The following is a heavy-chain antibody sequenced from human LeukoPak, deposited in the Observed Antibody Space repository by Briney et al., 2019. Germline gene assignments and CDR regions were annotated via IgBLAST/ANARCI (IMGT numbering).Heavy chain of an antibody. D-gene: IGHD3-16*02. V-gene: IGHV3-48*01. CDR2: ISSSSSTI. CDR3: AKESGYSPSYYFDY. J-gene: IGHJ4*02. CDR1: GFTFSSYS. Sequence: GGSLRLSCAASGFTFSSYSMNWVRQAPGKGLEWVSYISSSSSTIYYAGSVKGRFTVSRDNSKNTLYLQINSLRAEDTALYYCAKESGYSPSYYFDYWGQGTLVTVSS.